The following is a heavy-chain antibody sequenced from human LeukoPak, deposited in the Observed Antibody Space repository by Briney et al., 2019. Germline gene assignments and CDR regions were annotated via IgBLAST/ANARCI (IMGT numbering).Heavy chain of an antibody. J-gene: IGHJ4*02. CDR1: GFRFSSTA. V-gene: IGHV3-23*01. CDR2: IINSGGST. D-gene: IGHD4-17*01. CDR3: AKDIYGDYGGLDY. Sequence: GGSLRLSCAASGFRFSSTAISWVRQAPGKGLEWVSAIINSGGSTYYADSVKGRFTISRDNSKNTLYLQMNSLRAEDTALYYCAKDIYGDYGGLDYWGQGTLVTVSS.